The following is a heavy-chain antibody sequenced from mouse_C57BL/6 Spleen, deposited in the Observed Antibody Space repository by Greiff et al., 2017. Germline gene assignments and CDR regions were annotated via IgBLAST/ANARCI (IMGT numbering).Heavy chain of an antibody. V-gene: IGHV14-2*01. CDR1: GFNIKDYY. Sequence: VQLQQSGAELVKPGASVTLSCTASGFNIKDYYMHWVKQRTEQGLEWIGRIDPEDGETKYATKFQGKATITADTSSNTAYLQLSSLTSEDTAVYYCARERYYYAMDYWGQGTSVTVSS. J-gene: IGHJ4*01. CDR3: ARERYYYAMDY. CDR2: IDPEDGET.